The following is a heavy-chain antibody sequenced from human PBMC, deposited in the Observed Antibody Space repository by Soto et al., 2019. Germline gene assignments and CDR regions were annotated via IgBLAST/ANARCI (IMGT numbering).Heavy chain of an antibody. D-gene: IGHD5-12*01. CDR2: IYYTGIT. CDR3: ARLEGLATISYYFDF. CDR1: GGSISSYF. Sequence: PSETLSLTCTVSGGSISSYFWSWIRQPPGMGLEWIGYIYYTGITNYNPSLQTRVTISLDTSKNQFSLKLNSVTAADSAVYFCARLEGLATISYYFDFWGPGALVTVSS. V-gene: IGHV4-59*08. J-gene: IGHJ4*02.